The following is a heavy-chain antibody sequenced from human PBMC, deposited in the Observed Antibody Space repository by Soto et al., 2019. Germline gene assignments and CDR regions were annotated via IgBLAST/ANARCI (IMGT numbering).Heavy chain of an antibody. CDR3: ARGRRYYGSESYNLDY. CDR2: INHSGST. J-gene: IGHJ4*02. Sequence: SETLSLTCAVYGGSFSGYYWSWIRQPPGKGLEWIGEINHSGSTNYNPSLKSRVTIAVDTCKDQFALKRSCVTAADTAVYYSARGRRYYGSESYNLDYWGQGTLVTVSS. V-gene: IGHV4-34*01. CDR1: GGSFSGYY. D-gene: IGHD3-10*01.